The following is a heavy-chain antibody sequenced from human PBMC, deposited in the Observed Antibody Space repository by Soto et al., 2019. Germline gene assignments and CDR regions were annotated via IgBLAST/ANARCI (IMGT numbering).Heavy chain of an antibody. J-gene: IGHJ6*02. V-gene: IGHV3-23*01. Sequence: EVQLLESGGGLVQPGGSLRLSCAASGFTFSSYAMSWVRQAPGKGLEWVSAISGSGGSTYYADSVKGRFTISRDNSKNTLYLQMNSLRAEDTAVYYCAKVGVLWFGGPADYYYGMDVWGQGTTVTVSS. CDR1: GFTFSSYA. D-gene: IGHD3-10*01. CDR2: ISGSGGST. CDR3: AKVGVLWFGGPADYYYGMDV.